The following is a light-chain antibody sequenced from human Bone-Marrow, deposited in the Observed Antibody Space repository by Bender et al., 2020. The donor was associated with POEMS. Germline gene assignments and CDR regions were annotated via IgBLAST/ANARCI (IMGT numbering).Light chain of an antibody. CDR3: STWDDRLNAWL. J-gene: IGLJ3*02. Sequence: QSALTQPPSASGSPGQSATISCTGTSSDVGGYAFVSWYQQHPGKAPRLMIFEVSERPSGVPDRFSGSKSGNTASLTVSGLQAEDEADYYCSTWDDRLNAWLFGGGTKLTVL. CDR2: EVS. V-gene: IGLV2-8*01. CDR1: SSDVGGYAF.